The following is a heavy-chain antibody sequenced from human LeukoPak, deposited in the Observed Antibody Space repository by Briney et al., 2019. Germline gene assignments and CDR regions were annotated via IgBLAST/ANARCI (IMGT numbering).Heavy chain of an antibody. CDR2: ISSSGSTI. J-gene: IGHJ4*02. D-gene: IGHD4-17*01. CDR3: ARGGGNYGDYSTSVDY. Sequence: PGGTLRLSCAASGVTFSSYEMNWGRQAPGKGLEWVSYISSSGSTIYYADSVTGRFTISRDNAKNSLYLQMNSLRAEDTAVYYCARGGGNYGDYSTSVDYWGQGTLVTVSS. CDR1: GVTFSSYE. V-gene: IGHV3-48*03.